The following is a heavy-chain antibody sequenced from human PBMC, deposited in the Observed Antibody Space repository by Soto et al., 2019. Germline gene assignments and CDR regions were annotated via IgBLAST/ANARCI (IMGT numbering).Heavy chain of an antibody. D-gene: IGHD6-6*01. V-gene: IGHV4-59*08. CDR1: GCSISSYY. Sequence: TMSLTCTVAGCSISSYYWRWIRQPPGKGLEWIGYIYYSGSTNYNPSLKSRVTISVDTSKNQFSLKLSSVTAADTAVYYCARKSRAARRPYYMGVWGKGTTVTVSS. J-gene: IGHJ6*03. CDR2: IYYSGST. CDR3: ARKSRAARRPYYMGV.